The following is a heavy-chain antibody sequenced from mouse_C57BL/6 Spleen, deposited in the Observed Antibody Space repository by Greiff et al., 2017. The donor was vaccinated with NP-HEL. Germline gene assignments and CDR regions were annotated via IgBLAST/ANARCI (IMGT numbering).Heavy chain of an antibody. D-gene: IGHD1-1*01. CDR2: ILPSIGRT. V-gene: IGHV15-2*01. Sequence: QVQLQQSGSELRSPGSSVKLSCKDFDSEVFPIAYMSWVRQKPGHGFEWIGGILPSIGRTIYGEKFEDKATLDADTLSNTAYLELNSLTSEDSAIYYCARHYYGSSSLGYFDVWGTGTTVTVSS. J-gene: IGHJ1*03. CDR1: DSEVFPIAY. CDR3: ARHYYGSSSLGYFDV.